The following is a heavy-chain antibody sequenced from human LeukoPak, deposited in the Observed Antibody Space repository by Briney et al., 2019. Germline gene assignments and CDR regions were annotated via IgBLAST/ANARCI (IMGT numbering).Heavy chain of an antibody. CDR3: ARGRDYGDNWFDP. D-gene: IGHD4/OR15-4a*01. J-gene: IGHJ5*02. V-gene: IGHV4-30-4*01. CDR1: GGSISSGDHY. Sequence: PSGTLSLTCTVSGGSISSGDHYWSWIRQPPGKGLEWIGYIYYSGSAYYNPSLKSRVTISVDTSKNQFSLKLSSVTAADTAVYYCARGRDYGDNWFDPWGQGTLVTVSS. CDR2: IYYSGSA.